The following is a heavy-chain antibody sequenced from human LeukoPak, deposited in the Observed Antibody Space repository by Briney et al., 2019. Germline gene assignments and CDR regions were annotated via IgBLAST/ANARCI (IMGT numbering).Heavy chain of an antibody. V-gene: IGHV4-39*01. Sequence: PSETLSLTCTVSGGSISSSSYYWGWIRQPPGKGLEWIGSIYYSGSTYYNPSLKSRVTISVDTSKNQFSLKLSSVTAADTAVYYCARGRREQWLVRRYYFDYWGQGTLVTVSS. CDR2: IYYSGST. D-gene: IGHD6-19*01. CDR3: ARGRREQWLVRRYYFDY. CDR1: GGSISSSSYY. J-gene: IGHJ4*02.